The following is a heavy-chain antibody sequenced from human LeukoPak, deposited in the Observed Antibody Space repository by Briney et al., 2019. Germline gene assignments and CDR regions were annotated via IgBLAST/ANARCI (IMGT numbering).Heavy chain of an antibody. CDR1: GYTLTELS. V-gene: IGHV1-24*01. J-gene: IGHJ4*02. D-gene: IGHD1-26*01. Sequence: ASVTVSCTVSGYTLTELSMHWVRQAPGKGLEWMGGFDPEDGETIYAQKFQGRVTMTEDTSTDTAYMELSSLRSEDTAVYYCATLIVGATAGPYFDYWGQGTLVTVSS. CDR3: ATLIVGATAGPYFDY. CDR2: FDPEDGET.